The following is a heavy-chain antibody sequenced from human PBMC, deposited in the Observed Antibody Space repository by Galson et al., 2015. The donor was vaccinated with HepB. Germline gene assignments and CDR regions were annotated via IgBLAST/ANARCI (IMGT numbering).Heavy chain of an antibody. CDR1: GDSVSSNSAA. CDR2: TYYRSKWYN. V-gene: IGHV6-1*01. Sequence: CAISGDSVSSNSAAWSWIRQSPSRGLEWLGRTYYRSKWYNDFAVSVKSRITIKPDTSKNQFSLQLNSVTPEDTAVYYCARSSGWFDYWGQGTLVTVSS. CDR3: ARSSGWFDY. J-gene: IGHJ5*01. D-gene: IGHD6-19*01.